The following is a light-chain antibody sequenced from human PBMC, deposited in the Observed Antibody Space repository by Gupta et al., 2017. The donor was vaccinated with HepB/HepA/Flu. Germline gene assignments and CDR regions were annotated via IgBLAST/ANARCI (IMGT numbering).Light chain of an antibody. CDR2: CAS. CDR1: HIILYSSNNKNS. Sequence: DIVMTQCPYSLAVSLGESATFKCKSSHIILYSSNNKNSLAWYQQKPGKPPRMLIYCASTRESGVPDRFSASGSGTDFTLTISSLQAEDVGIYYCQQSYSSPLTFGGGTKVEIK. J-gene: IGKJ4*01. V-gene: IGKV4-1*01. CDR3: QQSYSSPLT.